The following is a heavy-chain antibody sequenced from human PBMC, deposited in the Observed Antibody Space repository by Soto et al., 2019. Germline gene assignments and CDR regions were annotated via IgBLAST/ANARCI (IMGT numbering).Heavy chain of an antibody. CDR1: GFTFTSSA. V-gene: IGHV1-58*01. J-gene: IGHJ4*02. CDR2: IVVGSGNT. CDR3: ARRAETNGWNGFGADKYYFDF. Sequence: SVKVSCKASGFTFTSSAVQWVRQARGQRLEWIGWIVVGSGNTNYAQKFQERVTITRDMSTSTAYMELSSLRSEDTAVYYCARRAETNGWNGFGADKYYFDFWGQGTLVTVSS. D-gene: IGHD1-1*01.